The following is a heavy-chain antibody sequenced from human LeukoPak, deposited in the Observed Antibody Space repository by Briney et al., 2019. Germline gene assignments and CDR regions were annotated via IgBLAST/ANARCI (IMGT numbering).Heavy chain of an antibody. D-gene: IGHD3-16*02. CDR3: ARDVRHYVWGSNRLFDY. V-gene: IGHV1-2*02. Sequence: ASVKVSCKASGYTFTGYYMHWVRQAPGQGLEWMGWINPNSGGTNYAQKFQGRVTMTRDTSISTAYMELSRLRSDDTAVYYCARDVRHYVWGSNRLFDYWGQGTLVTVSS. CDR2: INPNSGGT. CDR1: GYTFTGYY. J-gene: IGHJ4*02.